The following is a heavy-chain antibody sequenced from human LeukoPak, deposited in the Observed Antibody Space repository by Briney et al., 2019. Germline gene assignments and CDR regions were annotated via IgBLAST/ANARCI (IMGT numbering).Heavy chain of an antibody. D-gene: IGHD4-23*01. Sequence: PGGSLRLSCAASGFTFSSYWMSWVRQAPGKGLEWVANIKQDGSEKYYVDSVKGRFTISRDNAKNSLYLRMNSLRAEDTAVYYCARDMDGGTPYYYMDVWGKGTTVTVSS. V-gene: IGHV3-7*01. J-gene: IGHJ6*03. CDR2: IKQDGSEK. CDR1: GFTFSSYW. CDR3: ARDMDGGTPYYYMDV.